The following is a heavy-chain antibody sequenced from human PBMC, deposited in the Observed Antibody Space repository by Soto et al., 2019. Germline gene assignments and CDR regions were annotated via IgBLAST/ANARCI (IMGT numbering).Heavy chain of an antibody. V-gene: IGHV3-33*01. CDR1: GFNFINTG. Sequence: GGSLRLSCAASGFNFINTGMHWVRQAPGKGLEWVAVIWYDGSNMFYADSVKGRFTISRDNSKNTLFLQMNSLRGEDTAVYYCGRGIDYGNYAIDYWGQGTLVTVSS. J-gene: IGHJ4*02. CDR3: GRGIDYGNYAIDY. CDR2: IWYDGSNM. D-gene: IGHD4-17*01.